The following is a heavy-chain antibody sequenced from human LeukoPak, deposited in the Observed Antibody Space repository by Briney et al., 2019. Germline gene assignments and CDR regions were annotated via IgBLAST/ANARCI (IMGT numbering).Heavy chain of an antibody. CDR1: GYSISSGNY. CDR3: ARDLGARFES. Sequence: SETLSLTCTVSGYSISSGNYWGWIRQPPGKGLEWMGSIDHSGSIYYNPSLKSRVTISVDTSKNQFSLKLSSVTTSDTALYYCARDLGARFESWGQGILVTVSS. V-gene: IGHV4-38-2*02. D-gene: IGHD3-16*01. CDR2: IDHSGSI. J-gene: IGHJ4*02.